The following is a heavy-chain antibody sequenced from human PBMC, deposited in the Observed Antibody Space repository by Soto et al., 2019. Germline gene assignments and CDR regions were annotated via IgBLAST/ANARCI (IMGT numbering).Heavy chain of an antibody. J-gene: IGHJ3*02. V-gene: IGHV3-74*01. Sequence: EVQLVESGGGLVQPGGSLRLSCAASGFTFSSYWMHWVRQAPGKGLVWVSRINSDGSSTSYADSVNGRFTISRDNAKNTLDLQMNSLTAEDTAVYYCARVESTSLAFDIWGQGTMVTVSS. D-gene: IGHD2-2*01. CDR3: ARVESTSLAFDI. CDR1: GFTFSSYW. CDR2: INSDGSST.